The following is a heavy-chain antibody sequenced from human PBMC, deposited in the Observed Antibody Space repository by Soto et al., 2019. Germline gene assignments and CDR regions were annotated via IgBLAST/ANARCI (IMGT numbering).Heavy chain of an antibody. J-gene: IGHJ4*02. CDR3: ATIVGANEY. CDR2: ISSSGIA. D-gene: IGHD1-26*01. Sequence: SETLSLTCTVSRASIYTYACSWIRQPAWKGLQWIGHISSSGIANYSPSLKSGVSMSVDSSKNQISLKLSSVTAADTAVYYCATIVGANEYWGQGNLGTVCS. V-gene: IGHV4-4*07. CDR1: RASIYTYA.